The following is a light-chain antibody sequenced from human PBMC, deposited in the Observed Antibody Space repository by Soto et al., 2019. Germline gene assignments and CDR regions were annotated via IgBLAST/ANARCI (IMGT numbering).Light chain of an antibody. J-gene: IGKJ1*01. CDR2: GTS. CDR3: HQYNFWPS. CDR1: QTVSSN. Sequence: EVMMTQSPATLSLSPGERATLSCRASQTVSSNLAWYQQKPGQSPRLLIYGTSTRATGVPARFSGSGSGTEFTLSISSLQSEDFAVYYCHQYNFWPSFGQGTKVDIK. V-gene: IGKV3-15*01.